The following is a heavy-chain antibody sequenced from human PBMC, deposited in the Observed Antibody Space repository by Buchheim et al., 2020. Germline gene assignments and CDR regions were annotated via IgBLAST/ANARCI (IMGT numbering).Heavy chain of an antibody. D-gene: IGHD3-22*01. J-gene: IGHJ4*02. CDR2: IYYSGST. V-gene: IGHV4-39*07. CDR3: ARDEYYDSSGTYYFDY. Sequence: QLQLQESGPGLVKPSETLSLTCTVSGGSISSSSYYWGWIRQPPGKGLEWIGSIYYSGSTYYNPSLQSRVTISVDTSKNQFSLKLSSVTAADTAVYYCARDEYYDSSGTYYFDYWGQGTL. CDR1: GGSISSSSYY.